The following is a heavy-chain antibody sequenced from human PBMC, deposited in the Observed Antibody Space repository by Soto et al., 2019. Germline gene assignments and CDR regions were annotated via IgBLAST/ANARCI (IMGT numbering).Heavy chain of an antibody. Sequence: PGGSLRLSCAASGFTFSGSAMSWVRQAPGKGLEWVSAISGGGGGAYYADSVKGRFTISRDNSKNTLYLQMNSLRAEDTAVYYCARGRGYSSSWSIYYFDFWGQGTQVTVS. CDR3: ARGRGYSSSWSIYYFDF. J-gene: IGHJ4*02. V-gene: IGHV3-23*01. CDR2: ISGGGGGA. D-gene: IGHD6-13*01. CDR1: GFTFSGSA.